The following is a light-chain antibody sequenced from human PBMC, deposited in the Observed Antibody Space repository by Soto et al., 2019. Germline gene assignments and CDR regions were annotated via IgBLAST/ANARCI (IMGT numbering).Light chain of an antibody. CDR3: LQHNSYPFT. CDR2: GAS. V-gene: IGKV1-17*01. Sequence: DIHMTPSPSSLSASVGDRVTITCRASQGIRNDLAWYQQKPGTAPKRLIYGASSLQSGVPSRFSGGGSGTEFTLTISSLQPEDFATYYCLQHNSYPFTFGPGTKV. J-gene: IGKJ3*01. CDR1: QGIRND.